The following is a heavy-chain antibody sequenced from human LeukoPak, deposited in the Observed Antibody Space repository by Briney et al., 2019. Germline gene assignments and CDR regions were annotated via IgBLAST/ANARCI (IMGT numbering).Heavy chain of an antibody. CDR1: GFTFNHYN. D-gene: IGHD2-21*02. V-gene: IGHV3-43*01. CDR3: AKGGSTAYNWFDS. J-gene: IGHJ5*01. CDR2: ISWDGSFT. Sequence: GGSLRLSCAASGFTFNHYNMNWVRQAPGKGLEWVSLISWDGSFTYYADSVKGRFTISRDNSENSLYLQMNSLRTEDTALYYCAKGGSTAYNWFDSWGQGTLVTVSS.